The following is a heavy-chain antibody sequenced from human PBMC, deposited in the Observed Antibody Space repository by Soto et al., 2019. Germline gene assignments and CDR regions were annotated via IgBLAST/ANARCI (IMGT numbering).Heavy chain of an antibody. V-gene: IGHV1-18*01. CDR2: ISAYNGNT. J-gene: IGHJ3*02. D-gene: IGHD3-3*01. CDR1: GYTFTSYG. Sequence: ASVKVSCKASGYTFTSYGISWVRQAPGQGLEWMGWISAYNGNTNYAQKLQGRVTMTTDTSTSTAYMELRSLRSDDTAVYYCARVYAGALSGHDNSGAFDMWGQGTMVNVSS. CDR3: ARVYAGALSGHDNSGAFDM.